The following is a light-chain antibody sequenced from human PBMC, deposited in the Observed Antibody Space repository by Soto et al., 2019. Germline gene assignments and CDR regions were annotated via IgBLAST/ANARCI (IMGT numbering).Light chain of an antibody. CDR1: QSVLYSSNNKNY. CDR3: QQYYGTPYT. V-gene: IGKV4-1*01. CDR2: WAS. Sequence: DIVMTQSPASLAVSLGERATINCKSSQSVLYSSNNKNYLGWSPQKPGQPPKRLIYWASTRESGVPDRFSGSGSGTDFTLTISSLQAEDVAVYYCQQYYGTPYTFGQGTKLEIK. J-gene: IGKJ2*01.